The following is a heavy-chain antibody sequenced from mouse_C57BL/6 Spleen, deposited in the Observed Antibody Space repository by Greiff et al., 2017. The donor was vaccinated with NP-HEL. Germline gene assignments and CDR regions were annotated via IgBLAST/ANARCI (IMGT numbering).Heavy chain of an antibody. CDR1: GFNIKDDY. V-gene: IGHV14-4*01. J-gene: IGHJ3*01. CDR3: TTRGVPGFAY. Sequence: EVQLVESGAELVRPGASVKLSCTASGFNIKDDYMHWVKQRPEQGLEWIGWIDPENGDTEYASKFQGKATITADTSSNTAYLQLSSLTSEDTAVYYCTTRGVPGFAYWGQGTLGTVSA. CDR2: IDPENGDT.